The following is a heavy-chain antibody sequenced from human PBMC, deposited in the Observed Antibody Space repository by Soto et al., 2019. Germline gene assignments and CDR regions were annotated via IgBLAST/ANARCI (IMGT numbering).Heavy chain of an antibody. V-gene: IGHV3-7*01. CDR2: IKQNGSEK. CDR3: ARLNSGYFDY. CDR1: GFIFSNYW. Sequence: GGSLRFSCAASGFIFSNYWMSWVRQTPGKGLAWVANIKQNGSEKYYVDSVKGRFTISRDNAKNSLYLQMNSLRAEDTAVYYCARLNSGYFDYWAQGTLVTVSS. J-gene: IGHJ4*02. D-gene: IGHD2-8*02.